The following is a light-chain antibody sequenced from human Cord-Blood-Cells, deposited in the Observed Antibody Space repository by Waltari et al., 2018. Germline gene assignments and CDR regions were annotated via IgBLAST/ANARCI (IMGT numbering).Light chain of an antibody. CDR1: SSDVGSYNL. Sequence: QSALTQPASVSGSPGQSLTIPCTGTSSDVGSYNLVSWYQQHPGKAPKLRIYEGSKRPSGVSNRFSGSKSGNTASLTISGLQAEDEADYYCCSYAGSSTFWVFGGGTKLTVL. J-gene: IGLJ3*02. CDR2: EGS. V-gene: IGLV2-23*03. CDR3: CSYAGSSTFWV.